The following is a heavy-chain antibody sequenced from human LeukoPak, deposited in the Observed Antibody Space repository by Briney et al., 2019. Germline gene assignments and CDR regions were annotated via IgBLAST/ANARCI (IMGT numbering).Heavy chain of an antibody. Sequence: GGSLRLSCAASGFTFSSYAMHWVRQAPGKGLEWVAVVSYDGSNKYYANSVKGRFTISRDKSKNTLHLQMNSRRAEDTAIYYCARDTSFAVGATLDFWGQGTLVTVSS. CDR1: GFTFSSYA. V-gene: IGHV3-30*04. J-gene: IGHJ4*02. D-gene: IGHD1-26*01. CDR2: VSYDGSNK. CDR3: ARDTSFAVGATLDF.